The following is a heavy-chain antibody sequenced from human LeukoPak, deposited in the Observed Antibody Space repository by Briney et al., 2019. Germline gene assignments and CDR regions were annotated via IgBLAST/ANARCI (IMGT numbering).Heavy chain of an antibody. D-gene: IGHD4-17*01. CDR3: AKDTPSYGDYGGYFDY. CDR1: GFTFSSYG. J-gene: IGHJ4*02. V-gene: IGHV3-30*02. Sequence: GGSLRLPCAASGFTFSSYGMHWVRQAPGKGLEWVAFIRYDGSNKYYADSVKGRFTISRDNSKNTLYLQMNSLRAEDTAVYYCAKDTPSYGDYGGYFDYWGQGTLVTVSS. CDR2: IRYDGSNK.